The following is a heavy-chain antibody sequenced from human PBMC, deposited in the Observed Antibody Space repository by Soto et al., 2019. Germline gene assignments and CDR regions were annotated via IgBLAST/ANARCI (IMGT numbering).Heavy chain of an antibody. CDR1: GFIFSSYG. D-gene: IGHD1-26*01. Sequence: VQLVESGGGVVQPGRSLRLSCAASGFIFSSYGMHWVRQAPGKGLEWVAIIWYDGSNKYYADSVKGRFTISRDNSKNTRYLQMNSLRAEDTAVYYCARDGTVGAVDYWGQGSLVTVSS. CDR3: ARDGTVGAVDY. J-gene: IGHJ4*02. V-gene: IGHV3-33*01. CDR2: IWYDGSNK.